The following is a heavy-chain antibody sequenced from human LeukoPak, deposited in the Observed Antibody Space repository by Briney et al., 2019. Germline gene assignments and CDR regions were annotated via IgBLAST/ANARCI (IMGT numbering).Heavy chain of an antibody. J-gene: IGHJ2*01. CDR2: ISDSGANT. D-gene: IGHD6-19*01. V-gene: IGHV3-23*01. Sequence: SGGSLRLSCAASGFTFSTYAMSWVRQAPGKGLEWVSAISDSGANTYYADSVRGRFTISRDNSKNTLYLQKNSQRADDTAIYYCAKSMTLQWRGFFDLWGRGTHVTVSS. CDR3: AKSMTLQWRGFFDL. CDR1: GFTFSTYA.